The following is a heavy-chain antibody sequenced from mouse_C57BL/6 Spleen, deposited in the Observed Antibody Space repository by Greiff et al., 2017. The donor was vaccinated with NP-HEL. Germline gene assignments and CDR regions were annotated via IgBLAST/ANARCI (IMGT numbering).Heavy chain of an antibody. Sequence: QVQLKESGAELVKPGASVKISCKASGYAFSSYWMNWVKQRPGKGLEWIGQIYPGDGDTNYNGKFKGKATLTADKSSSTAYMQLSSLTSEDSAVYFCARVYYEGAMDYWGQGTSVTVSS. J-gene: IGHJ4*01. V-gene: IGHV1-80*01. D-gene: IGHD1-1*01. CDR3: ARVYYEGAMDY. CDR1: GYAFSSYW. CDR2: IYPGDGDT.